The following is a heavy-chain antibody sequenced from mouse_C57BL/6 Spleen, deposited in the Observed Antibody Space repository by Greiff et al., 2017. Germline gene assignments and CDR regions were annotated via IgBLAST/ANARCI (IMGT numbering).Heavy chain of an antibody. CDR1: GYTFTSYW. V-gene: IGHV1-53*01. D-gene: IGHD2-1*01. CDR2: INPSNGGT. J-gene: IGHJ1*03. CDR3: ARSGDGIHWYFDV. Sequence: VKLQESGTELVKPGASVKLSCKASGYTFTSYWMHWVKPRPGQGLEWIGNINPSNGGTNYNEKFKSKATLTVDKSSSTAYMQLRSLTSEDSAVYYCARSGDGIHWYFDVWGTGTTVTVSS.